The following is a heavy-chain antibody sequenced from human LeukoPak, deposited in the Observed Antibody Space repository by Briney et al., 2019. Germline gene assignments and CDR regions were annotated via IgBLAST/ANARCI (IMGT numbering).Heavy chain of an antibody. CDR2: IYPGDSDT. V-gene: IGHV5-51*01. Sequence: GEPLKISCKGSGYSFTSYWIGWVRQIPGKGLDWMRIIYPGDSDTRYSPSFQGQLTISADKSISTASLQWRSLKASATAMYYCARLYCGGDCYSGDYYFDYWGQGTLVTVSS. CDR3: ARLYCGGDCYSGDYYFDY. J-gene: IGHJ4*02. D-gene: IGHD2-21*02. CDR1: GYSFTSYW.